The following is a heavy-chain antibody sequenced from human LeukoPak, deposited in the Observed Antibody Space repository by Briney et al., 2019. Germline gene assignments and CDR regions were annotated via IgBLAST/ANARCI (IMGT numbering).Heavy chain of an antibody. CDR3: ARDSSGYYPLEYFQH. CDR2: IWYDGSNK. D-gene: IGHD3-22*01. CDR1: GLTFSYFE. Sequence: PGGSLRLSCAASGLTFSYFEMNWVRQAPGKGLEWVAVIWYDGSNKYYADSVKGRFTISRDNSKNTLYLQMNSLRAEDTAVYYCARDSSGYYPLEYFQHWGQGTLVTVSS. J-gene: IGHJ1*01. V-gene: IGHV3-33*08.